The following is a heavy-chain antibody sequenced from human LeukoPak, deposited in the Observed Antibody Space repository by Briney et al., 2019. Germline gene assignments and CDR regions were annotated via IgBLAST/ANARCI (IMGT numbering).Heavy chain of an antibody. D-gene: IGHD3-10*01. CDR1: GGSFSGYY. J-gene: IGHJ4*02. CDR2: INHSGST. Sequence: SETLSLTCAVYGGSFSGYYWSWIRQPPGKGLEWIGEINHSGSTNYNPSLKSRVTISVDTSKNQFSLKLSAVTAADTAVYYCARRMRLLWFGELYPPPYDYWGQGTLVTVSS. CDR3: ARRMRLLWFGELYPPPYDY. V-gene: IGHV4-34*01.